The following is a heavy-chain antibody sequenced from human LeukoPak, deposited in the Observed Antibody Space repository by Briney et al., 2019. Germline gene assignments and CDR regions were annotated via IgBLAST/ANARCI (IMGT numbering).Heavy chain of an antibody. Sequence: GGSLRLSCGASGFTFSSYWMSWVRQAPGKGLEWVANIKQDGSEKYYVDSVKGRFTISRDNAKNSLYLQMNSLRAEDTAVYYCARATASNWFGPWGQGTLVTVSS. CDR3: ARATASNWFGP. J-gene: IGHJ5*02. CDR2: IKQDGSEK. D-gene: IGHD2-21*01. V-gene: IGHV3-7*01. CDR1: GFTFSSYW.